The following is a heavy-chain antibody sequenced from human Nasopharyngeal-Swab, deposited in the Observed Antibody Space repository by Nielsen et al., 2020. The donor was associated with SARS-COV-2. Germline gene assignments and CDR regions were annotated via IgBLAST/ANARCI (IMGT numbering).Heavy chain of an antibody. CDR1: GFIFSRYW. J-gene: IGHJ4*02. CDR2: VNNDGSGT. Sequence: GESLKISCAASGFIFSRYWVHWVRQAPGKGLVWVSRVNNDGSGTAYADSVRGRFTISRDNAKNSLYLQMNSLRAEDTAFYYCAKGRWGQQFFDYWGQGILVTVSS. CDR3: AKGRWGQQFFDY. D-gene: IGHD5-24*01. V-gene: IGHV3-74*01.